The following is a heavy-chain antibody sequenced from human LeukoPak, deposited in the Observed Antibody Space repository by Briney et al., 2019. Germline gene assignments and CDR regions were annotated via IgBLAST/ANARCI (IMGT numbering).Heavy chain of an antibody. Sequence: PGGSLRLSCAASGFTFSSYWMSWVRQAPGKGLEWVANIKQEGSEKYYVDSVKGRFTISRDNAKNSLYLQMNSLRAEDTAVYYCARSGRYCSGGSCYQEASLDYWGQGTLVTVSS. D-gene: IGHD2-15*01. J-gene: IGHJ4*02. CDR1: GFTFSSYW. CDR3: ARSGRYCSGGSCYQEASLDY. V-gene: IGHV3-7*01. CDR2: IKQEGSEK.